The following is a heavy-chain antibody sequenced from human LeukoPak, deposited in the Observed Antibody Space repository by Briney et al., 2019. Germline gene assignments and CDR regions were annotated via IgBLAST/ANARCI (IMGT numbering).Heavy chain of an antibody. CDR1: GYTFTSYA. D-gene: IGHD6-19*01. CDR3: ARDVSGWDLYYYMDV. Sequence: ASVKVSCKASGYTFTSYAMNWVRQAPGQGLEWMGWINTNTGNPTYAQGFTGRFVFSLDTSVSTAYLQISSLKAEDTAVYYCARDVSGWDLYYYMDVWGKGTTVTISS. V-gene: IGHV7-4-1*02. J-gene: IGHJ6*03. CDR2: INTNTGNP.